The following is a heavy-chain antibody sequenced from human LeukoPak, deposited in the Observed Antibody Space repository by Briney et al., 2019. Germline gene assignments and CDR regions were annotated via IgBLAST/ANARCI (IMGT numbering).Heavy chain of an antibody. CDR2: INPNSGGT. CDR3: AREYYGLGSYALFDY. D-gene: IGHD3-10*01. J-gene: IGHJ4*02. V-gene: IGHV1-2*02. CDR1: GYTFTGYY. Sequence: EDSVKVSCKASGYTFTGYYMHWVRQAPGQGLEWMGWINPNSGGTNYAQKFQGRVTMTRDTSISTAYMELSRLRSDDTAVYYCAREYYGLGSYALFDYWGQGTLVTVSS.